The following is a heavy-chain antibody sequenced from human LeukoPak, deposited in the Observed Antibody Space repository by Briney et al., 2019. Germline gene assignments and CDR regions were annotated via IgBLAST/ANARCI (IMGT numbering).Heavy chain of an antibody. J-gene: IGHJ4*02. D-gene: IGHD3-10*01. V-gene: IGHV3-21*04. CDR1: GFTFSSYS. CDR3: ARVGGVRGVSRDEYYFDY. CDR2: ISSSSSYI. Sequence: PGGSLRLSCAASGFTFSSYSMSWVRQAPGKGLEWVSSISSSSSYIYYADSVKGRFTISRDNSKNTLYLQMNSLRAEDTAVYYCARVGGVRGVSRDEYYFDYWGQGTLVTVSS.